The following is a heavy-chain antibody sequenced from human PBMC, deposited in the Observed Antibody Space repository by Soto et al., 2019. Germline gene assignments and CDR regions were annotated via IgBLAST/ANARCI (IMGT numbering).Heavy chain of an antibody. J-gene: IGHJ6*03. D-gene: IGHD5-12*01. CDR2: IWYDGNNK. V-gene: IGHV3-33*01. CDR1: GFTFSSYG. Sequence: GGSLRLSCAASGFTFSSYGMHWVRQAPGKGLEWVAVIWYDGNNKYYADSVKGRFTISRDNSKNTLYLQMNSLRAEDTAVYHCARGGGSNYYYMDVWGKGTTVTVSS. CDR3: ARGGGSNYYYMDV.